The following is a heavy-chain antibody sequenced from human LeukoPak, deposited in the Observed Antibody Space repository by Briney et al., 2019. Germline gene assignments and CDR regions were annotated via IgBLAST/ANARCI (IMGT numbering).Heavy chain of an antibody. D-gene: IGHD6-13*01. Sequence: SETLSLTCTVSGGSISSYYWSWIRQPPGKGLEWIGYIYYSGSTNYNPSLKSRVTISVDTSKNQFSLRLSSVTAADTAVYYCARYGIAAASPHNWFDPWGQGTLVTVSS. CDR1: GGSISSYY. J-gene: IGHJ5*02. CDR2: IYYSGST. V-gene: IGHV4-59*08. CDR3: ARYGIAAASPHNWFDP.